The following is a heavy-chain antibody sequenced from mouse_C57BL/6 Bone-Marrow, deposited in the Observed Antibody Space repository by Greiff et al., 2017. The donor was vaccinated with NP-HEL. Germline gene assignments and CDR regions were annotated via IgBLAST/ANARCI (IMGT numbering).Heavy chain of an antibody. CDR2: FRNKANGYTT. V-gene: IGHV7-3*01. CDR1: GFTFTDYY. D-gene: IGHD2-4*01. J-gene: IGHJ4*01. CDR3: ARGEVYYDYNYAMDY. Sequence: EVQLVESGGGLVQPGGSLSLSCAASGFTFTDYYMSWVRQPPGKALEWLGFFRNKANGYTTEYSASVKGRFTISRDNSQSILYLQMNALRAEDSATYYCARGEVYYDYNYAMDYWGQGTSVTVSS.